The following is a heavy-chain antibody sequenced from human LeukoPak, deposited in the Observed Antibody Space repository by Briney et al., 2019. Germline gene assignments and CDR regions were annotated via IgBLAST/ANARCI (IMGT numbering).Heavy chain of an antibody. Sequence: GGSLRLSCAASGFTFSSYWMNWVRQAPGKGLVWVSRIASDGSSTYYADSVKGRFTISRDNSKNTLYLQMNSLRAEDTAVYYCARSLADYYYGMDVWGQGTTVTVSS. CDR1: GFTFSSYW. V-gene: IGHV3-74*01. CDR3: ARSLADYYYGMDV. J-gene: IGHJ6*02. CDR2: IASDGSST.